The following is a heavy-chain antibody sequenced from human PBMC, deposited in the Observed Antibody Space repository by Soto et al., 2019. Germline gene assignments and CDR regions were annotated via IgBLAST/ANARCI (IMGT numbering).Heavy chain of an antibody. V-gene: IGHV1-69*12. D-gene: IGHD6-19*01. CDR2: IIPIFGTA. CDR1: GGTFSSYA. Sequence: QVQLVQSGAEVKKPGSSVKVSCKASGGTFSSYAISWVRQAPGQGLEWMVGIIPIFGTANYAQKFQGRVTITADESTSTAYRELRSLRSEDTAVYYCASTPKRVSSGWIDYYYYGMDVWGQGTTVTVS. J-gene: IGHJ6*02. CDR3: ASTPKRVSSGWIDYYYYGMDV.